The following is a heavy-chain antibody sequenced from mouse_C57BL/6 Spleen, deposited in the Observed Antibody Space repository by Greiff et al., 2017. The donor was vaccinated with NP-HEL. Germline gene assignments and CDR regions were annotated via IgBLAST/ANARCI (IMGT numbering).Heavy chain of an antibody. D-gene: IGHD1-1*01. CDR1: GYAFSSYW. J-gene: IGHJ4*01. V-gene: IGHV1-80*01. CDR2: IYPGDGDT. Sequence: VQLQQSGAELVKPGASVKISCKASGYAFSSYWMNWAKQRPGKGLEWIGQIYPGDGDTNYNGKFKGKATLTADKSSSTAYMQLSSLTSEDSAVYFCAVFITTRYYAMDYWGQGTSVTVSS. CDR3: AVFITTRYYAMDY.